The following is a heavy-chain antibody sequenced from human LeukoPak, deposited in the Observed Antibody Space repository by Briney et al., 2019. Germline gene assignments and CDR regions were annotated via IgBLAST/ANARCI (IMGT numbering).Heavy chain of an antibody. V-gene: IGHV3-33*08. CDR2: IWYDGSNK. D-gene: IGHD6-13*01. J-gene: IGHJ4*02. CDR3: ARFVESAAAGLVDY. Sequence: GGSLRLSCAASGFTFRSYEMDWVRQAPGKGLEWVAVIWYDGSNKYYADSVKGRFTISRDNSKNTLYLQMNSLRAEDTAVYCCARFVESAAAGLVDYWGQGTLVTVSS. CDR1: GFTFRSYE.